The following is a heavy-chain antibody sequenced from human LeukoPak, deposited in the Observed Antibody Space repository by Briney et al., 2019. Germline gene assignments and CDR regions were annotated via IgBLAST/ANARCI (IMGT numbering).Heavy chain of an antibody. V-gene: IGHV4-59*01. Sequence: PSETLSLTCKVSGGSISTYYWSWFRQPPGKGPEWIGYIYNSGGTTYNPSLKSRVTISVDTSKNQFSLKLTSVTATDTAVYYCARHGSGWSFDYWGQGALVTVSS. D-gene: IGHD6-19*01. CDR1: GGSISTYY. CDR2: IYNSGGT. J-gene: IGHJ4*02. CDR3: ARHGSGWSFDY.